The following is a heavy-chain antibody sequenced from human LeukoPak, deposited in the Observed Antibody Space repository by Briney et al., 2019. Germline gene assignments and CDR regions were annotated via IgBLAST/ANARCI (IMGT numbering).Heavy chain of an antibody. CDR1: GFTFSSYW. V-gene: IGHV3-74*01. CDR3: ARDGYYDSSALEELPFDY. Sequence: PGGSLRLSCAASGFTFSSYWMHWVRQAPGKGLVWVSRINTDGSSTSYADSVKGRFTISRDNAKNTLYLQMNSLRAEDTAVYYCARDGYYDSSALEELPFDYWGQGTLVTVSS. D-gene: IGHD3-22*01. CDR2: INTDGSST. J-gene: IGHJ4*02.